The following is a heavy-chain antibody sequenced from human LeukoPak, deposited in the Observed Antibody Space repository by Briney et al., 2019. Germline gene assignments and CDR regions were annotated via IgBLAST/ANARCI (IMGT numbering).Heavy chain of an antibody. D-gene: IGHD2-21*02. CDR1: GFSFTNFA. Sequence: LSGGSLRLSCAASGFSFTNFALSWVRQAPGKGLEWVSAISGTGHSTHYVDSVKGRFTISRDKSTSTLFLQMDSLRAEDTALYYCARAPHPYGDQDYYFDFWGQGTLVLVSS. J-gene: IGHJ4*02. CDR2: ISGTGHST. V-gene: IGHV3-23*01. CDR3: ARAPHPYGDQDYYFDF.